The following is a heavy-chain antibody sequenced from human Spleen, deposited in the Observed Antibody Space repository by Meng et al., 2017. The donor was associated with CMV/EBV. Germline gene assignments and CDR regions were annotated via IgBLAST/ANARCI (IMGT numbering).Heavy chain of an antibody. CDR3: ARVKRPDYYYYHGMDV. Sequence: ASVKVSCKTSGYTFTSYGITWVRQAPGQGLEWMGWISAYNGNTNYAQKLQGRVTMTTDTSTSTAYKELRSLRSDDTAVYYCARVKRPDYYYYHGMDVWGQGTTVTVSS. J-gene: IGHJ6*02. CDR2: ISAYNGNT. CDR1: GYTFTSYG. V-gene: IGHV1-18*01.